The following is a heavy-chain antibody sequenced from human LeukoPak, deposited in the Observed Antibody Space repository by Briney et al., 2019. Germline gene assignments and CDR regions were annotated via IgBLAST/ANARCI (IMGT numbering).Heavy chain of an antibody. Sequence: GGSLRLSCAASGFTFGSYAMIWVRQAPGKGLEWVSAISGSGGSTYYADSVKGRFTISRDNSKNILYLQMNSLRAEDTAVYYCAKSRGYSYGPKDYWGQGTLLTVSS. D-gene: IGHD5-18*01. CDR3: AKSRGYSYGPKDY. CDR1: GFTFGSYA. V-gene: IGHV3-23*01. J-gene: IGHJ4*02. CDR2: ISGSGGST.